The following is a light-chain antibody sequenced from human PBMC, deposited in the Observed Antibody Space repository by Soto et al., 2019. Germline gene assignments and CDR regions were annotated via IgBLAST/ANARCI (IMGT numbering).Light chain of an antibody. J-gene: IGLJ1*01. CDR1: SSNIGSNT. Sequence: QSVLTQPPSASGTPGQRVTISCSGSSSNIGSNTVNWYQQLPGTATKLLIYSYKQRPSGVPDRFSGSKSVTSASLAISGLQSEDEAHSYCAAWDDRLNGYVFGTGTKLTVL. CDR3: AAWDDRLNGYV. V-gene: IGLV1-44*01. CDR2: SYK.